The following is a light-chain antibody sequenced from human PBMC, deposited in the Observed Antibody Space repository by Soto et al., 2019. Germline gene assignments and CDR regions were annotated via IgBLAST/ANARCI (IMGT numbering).Light chain of an antibody. CDR3: QKYNSAPWT. CDR2: AAS. CDR1: QGISNS. Sequence: DIQMTQSPSSLSASVGDRVTITFLASQGISNSLAWYQQKPGKVPKLLIYAASTLQSVFPSRFSGSGPGPDFTLTISSLQPEDVATDYCQKYNSAPWTVGQGTKVEVK. J-gene: IGKJ1*01. V-gene: IGKV1-27*01.